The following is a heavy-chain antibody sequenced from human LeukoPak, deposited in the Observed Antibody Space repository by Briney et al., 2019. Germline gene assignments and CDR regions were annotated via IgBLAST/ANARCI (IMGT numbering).Heavy chain of an antibody. CDR1: GCIFSDYA. V-gene: IGHV3-23*01. Sequence: GGSLRLSCAASGCIFSDYAMSWVRKIPGKGLEWVSSITASGASTYYADSVKGRFTISRDNSQNTFYLQMDSLRAEDTAVYYCARAGTFDYWGQGTLVTVSS. CDR3: ARAGTFDY. J-gene: IGHJ4*02. CDR2: ITASGAST. D-gene: IGHD3-10*01.